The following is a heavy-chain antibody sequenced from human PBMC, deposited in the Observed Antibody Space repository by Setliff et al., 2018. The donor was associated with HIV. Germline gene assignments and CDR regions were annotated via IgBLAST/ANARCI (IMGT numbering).Heavy chain of an antibody. CDR2: IYPGDSDT. D-gene: IGHD2-15*01. CDR3: ARHGGGLAFDI. V-gene: IGHV5-51*01. J-gene: IGHJ3*02. CDR1: GYNFMTYW. Sequence: PGESLKISCQGFGYNFMTYWIAWVRQMPGKGLEWMGIIYPGDSDTRYSPSFQGQVTISADKSISTAYLQWSSLKASDTAMYYCARHGGGLAFDIWGQGTMVTVSS.